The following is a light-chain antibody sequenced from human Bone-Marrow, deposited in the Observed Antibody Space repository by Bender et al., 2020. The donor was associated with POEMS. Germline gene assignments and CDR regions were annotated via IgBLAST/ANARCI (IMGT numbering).Light chain of an antibody. CDR2: SSH. V-gene: IGLV1-44*01. CDR1: SSNIGAHA. CDR3: SSYTSSSTLV. Sequence: QSVLTQPPSASGTPGQRVTISCSGGSSNIGAHAVNWYQQLPGTAPKLLIYSSHRRPSEVPDRFSGSKSGNTASLTISGLQAEDEADYYCSSYTSSSTLVFGGGTKLIVL. J-gene: IGLJ3*02.